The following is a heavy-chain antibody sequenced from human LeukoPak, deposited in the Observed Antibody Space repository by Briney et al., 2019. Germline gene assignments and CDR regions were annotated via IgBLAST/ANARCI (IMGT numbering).Heavy chain of an antibody. V-gene: IGHV1-2*02. CDR1: GYTFTSYY. D-gene: IGHD3-22*01. Sequence: ASVKVSCKASGYTFTSYYMHWVRQAPGQGLEWMGWINPNSGGTNYAQKFQGRVTMTRDTSISTAYMELSRLRSDDTAVYYCARDPDSSGYYVTDYWGQGTLVTVSS. CDR2: INPNSGGT. CDR3: ARDPDSSGYYVTDY. J-gene: IGHJ4*02.